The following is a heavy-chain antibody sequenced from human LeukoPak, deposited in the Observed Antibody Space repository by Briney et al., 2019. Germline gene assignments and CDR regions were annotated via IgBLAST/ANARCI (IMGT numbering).Heavy chain of an antibody. J-gene: IGHJ4*02. V-gene: IGHV1-46*01. D-gene: IGHD4-11*01. Sequence: ASVKVSCKASGGTFSSYAISWVRQAPGQGLEWMGIINPSGGSPSYAQKFQGRVTMTRDTSTSTVYMELSSLRSEDTAVYYCARGYVTTTPIFDYWGQGTLVTVSS. CDR1: GGTFSSYA. CDR3: ARGYVTTTPIFDY. CDR2: INPSGGSP.